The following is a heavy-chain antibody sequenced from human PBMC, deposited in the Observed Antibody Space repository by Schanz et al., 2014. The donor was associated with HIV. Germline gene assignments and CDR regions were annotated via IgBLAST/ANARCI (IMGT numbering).Heavy chain of an antibody. D-gene: IGHD5-18*01. CDR3: AKAGLFFGQLWLGFFDY. J-gene: IGHJ4*02. Sequence: VHLVESGGGLVQPGGSLRLSCAASGFTFSTNDMHWVRQVPGKGLEWVAVISHNGNNDYYAESVKGRVTISRDNSKNTLYLQMNNLKTEDTAVYYCAKAGLFFGQLWLGFFDYWGQGAQVTVSS. CDR1: GFTFSTND. V-gene: IGHV3-30*18. CDR2: ISHNGNND.